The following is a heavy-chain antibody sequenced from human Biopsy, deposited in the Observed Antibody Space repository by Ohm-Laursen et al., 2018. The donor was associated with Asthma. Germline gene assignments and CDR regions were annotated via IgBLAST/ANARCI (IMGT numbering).Heavy chain of an antibody. CDR3: ARGDSSNWSHYYFDY. V-gene: IGHV3-53*01. CDR2: IYSGGTS. D-gene: IGHD3-22*01. Sequence: SLRLSCSASGFAVSRDHMFWVRQAPGKGLEWVSVIYSGGTSRTADSVRGRFTISRDYSKNTLHLQMHSLRAEDTAVYYCARGDSSNWSHYYFDYWGQGTLVTVSS. CDR1: GFAVSRDH. J-gene: IGHJ4*02.